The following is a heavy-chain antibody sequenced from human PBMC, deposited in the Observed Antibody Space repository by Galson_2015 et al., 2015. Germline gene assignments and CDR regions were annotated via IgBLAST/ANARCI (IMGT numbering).Heavy chain of an antibody. J-gene: IGHJ4*02. V-gene: IGHV3-73*01. CDR3: TRLTGTYSFDY. D-gene: IGHD3-9*01. Sequence: LRLSCAASGFIFSGSPIHWVRQASGKGLEWVGRIKSKADSYATAYAASVKGRFTISRDDSKKTAYLQMNSLKTEDTAVYYCTRLTGTYSFDYWGQGTLVTVSS. CDR1: GFIFSGSP. CDR2: IKSKADSYAT.